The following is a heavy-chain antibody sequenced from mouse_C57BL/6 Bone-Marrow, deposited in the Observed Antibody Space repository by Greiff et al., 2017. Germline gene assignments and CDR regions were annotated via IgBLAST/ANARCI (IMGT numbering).Heavy chain of an antibody. CDR3: AIEGYSNWGCAF. CDR1: GYTFTSYW. Sequence: VQLQQSGAELVKPGASVKMSCKASGYTFTSYWITWVKQRPGQGLEWIGDIYPGSGSTNYNEKFKSKATLTVDTSSSTAYMQLSSLTAEDSAVYYCAIEGYSNWGCAFWGQGTLVTVSA. CDR2: IYPGSGST. J-gene: IGHJ3*01. V-gene: IGHV1-55*01. D-gene: IGHD2-5*01.